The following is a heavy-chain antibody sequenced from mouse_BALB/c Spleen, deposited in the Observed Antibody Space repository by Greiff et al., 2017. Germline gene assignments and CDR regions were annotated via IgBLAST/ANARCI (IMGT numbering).Heavy chain of an antibody. CDR3: ARWGRYDGGGAMDY. D-gene: IGHD2-14*01. J-gene: IGHJ4*01. Sequence: QVQLQQPGAELVKPGASVKLSCKASGYTFTSYWMHWVKQRPGQGLEWIGEINPSNGRTNYNEKFKSKATLTVDKSSSTAYMQLSSLTSEDSAVYYCARWGRYDGGGAMDYWGQGTSVTVSS. V-gene: IGHV1S81*02. CDR1: GYTFTSYW. CDR2: INPSNGRT.